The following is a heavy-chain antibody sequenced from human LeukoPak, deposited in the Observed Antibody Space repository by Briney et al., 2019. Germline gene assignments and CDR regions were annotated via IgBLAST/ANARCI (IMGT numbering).Heavy chain of an antibody. CDR3: AREGNELLSKDFDY. CDR2: ISPHSSDT. CDR1: GFTFTGYY. D-gene: IGHD2-15*01. Sequence: GASVKVSCKSSGFTFTGYYIHWVRQAPGQGLEWVGYISPHSSDTSSAQKFQGRLTTARDTSMITPYMELSRLTSDDTAVYYCAREGNELLSKDFDYWGQGTLVTVSS. V-gene: IGHV1-2*02. J-gene: IGHJ4*02.